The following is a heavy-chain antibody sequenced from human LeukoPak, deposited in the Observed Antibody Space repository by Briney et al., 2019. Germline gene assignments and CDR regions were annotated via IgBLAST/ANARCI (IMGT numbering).Heavy chain of an antibody. CDR1: GGTFSSYA. Sequence: SVKVSCKASGGTFSSYAISWVRQAPGQGLEWMGGIIPIFGTANYAQKFQGRVTITADKSTSTAYMELSSLRSEDTAVYYCARDFYDFWSGSIRFDPWGQGTLVTVSS. V-gene: IGHV1-69*06. J-gene: IGHJ5*02. CDR3: ARDFYDFWSGSIRFDP. CDR2: IIPIFGTA. D-gene: IGHD3-3*01.